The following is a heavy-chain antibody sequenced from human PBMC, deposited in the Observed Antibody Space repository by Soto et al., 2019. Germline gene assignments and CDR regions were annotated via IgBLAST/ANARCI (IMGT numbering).Heavy chain of an antibody. CDR3: ATVGSSSSLSRFDY. J-gene: IGHJ4*02. CDR2: IKRKTDGETT. D-gene: IGHD6-13*01. Sequence: EVQLVESGGGLVKPGGSLRLSCVASGFTFNDAWLDWVRQAPGKGLEWVGRIKRKTDGETTEYAAPVKGRFTIARDDSKNTVYLQMNGLRTEDAGVYYCATVGSSSSLSRFDYWGRGTLGTASS. CDR1: GFTFNDAW. V-gene: IGHV3-15*07.